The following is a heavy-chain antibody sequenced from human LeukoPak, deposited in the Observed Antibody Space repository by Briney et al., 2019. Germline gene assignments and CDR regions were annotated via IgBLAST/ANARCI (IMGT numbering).Heavy chain of an antibody. CDR1: GGSFSGYY. Sequence: SETLSLTCAVYGGSFSGYYWSWIRQPPGKGLEWIGEINHSGSTNYNPSLTSRVTISVDTSKNQFSLKLSSVTAADTAVYYCASITMVRGVILGWFDPWGQGTLVTVSS. CDR2: INHSGST. V-gene: IGHV4-34*01. D-gene: IGHD3-10*01. CDR3: ASITMVRGVILGWFDP. J-gene: IGHJ5*02.